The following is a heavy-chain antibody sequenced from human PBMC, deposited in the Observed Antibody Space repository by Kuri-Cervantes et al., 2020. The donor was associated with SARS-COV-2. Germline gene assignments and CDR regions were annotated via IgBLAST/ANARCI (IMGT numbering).Heavy chain of an antibody. J-gene: IGHJ4*02. D-gene: IGHD7-27*01. V-gene: IGHV3-30*04. CDR3: ARVAGDPYYFDY. CDR1: GFTFSHFA. Sequence: GGSLRLSCAASGFTFSHFAVQWVRQPPGKGLEWVAAISNDGTLAYYADSVKGRFTISRDNSKNTLFLQMNSLRAEDTAVYYCARVAGDPYYFDYWGQGTLVTVSS. CDR2: ISNDGTLA.